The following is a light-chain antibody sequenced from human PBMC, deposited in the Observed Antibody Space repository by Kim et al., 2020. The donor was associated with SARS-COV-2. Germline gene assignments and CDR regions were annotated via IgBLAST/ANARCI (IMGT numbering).Light chain of an antibody. J-gene: IGKJ2*01. CDR1: QSLNNNY. Sequence: EIVLTQSPGTLSLSPGERATLSCRASQSLNNNYLAWYQQKPGQAPRLLIYGVSNRATDIPDRFSGSGSGTDFTLTINRLEPDDFAVYYCQYYGRSLYTFGPGTKLEIK. CDR3: QYYGRSLYT. V-gene: IGKV3-20*01. CDR2: GVS.